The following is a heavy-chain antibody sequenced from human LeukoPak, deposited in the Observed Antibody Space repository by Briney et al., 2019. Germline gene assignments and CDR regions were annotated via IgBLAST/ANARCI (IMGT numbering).Heavy chain of an antibody. Sequence: ASVKVSCKASGYTFATDGISWVRQAPGQGLEWMGWISGYNGNTNYVQKLQGRVTMTTDTSTSTAYMELRSLRSDDTAVYYCARVTAAIYGFDFWGQGTLVTVSS. V-gene: IGHV1-18*01. CDR3: ARVTAAIYGFDF. CDR1: GYTFATDG. J-gene: IGHJ4*02. CDR2: ISGYNGNT. D-gene: IGHD6-13*01.